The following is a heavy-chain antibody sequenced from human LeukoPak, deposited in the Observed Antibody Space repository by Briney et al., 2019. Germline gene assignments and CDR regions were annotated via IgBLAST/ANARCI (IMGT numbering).Heavy chain of an antibody. Sequence: GASVKVSCKASGYTFTSYDINWVRQAPGQGLEWMGWINPNSGGTNYAQKFQGRVTMTRDTSISTAYMELSRLRSDDTAVYYCARDQIDWFDPWGQGTLVTVSS. CDR3: ARDQIDWFDP. D-gene: IGHD2-21*01. CDR1: GYTFTSYD. J-gene: IGHJ5*02. V-gene: IGHV1-2*02. CDR2: INPNSGGT.